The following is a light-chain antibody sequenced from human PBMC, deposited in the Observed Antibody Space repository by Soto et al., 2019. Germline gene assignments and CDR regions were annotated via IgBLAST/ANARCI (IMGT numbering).Light chain of an antibody. J-gene: IGKJ2*01. CDR2: GAS. CDR3: QSYDDWPFT. V-gene: IGKV3-15*01. Sequence: EIVMTQSPATLYVSPGERVTLSCRASESLSTYLAWYQQKPGQAPRLLIYGASTKASGIPARFSGSGSATDFTLTISSLHSEDFAGYYCQSYDDWPFTFGQMTKLEI. CDR1: ESLSTY.